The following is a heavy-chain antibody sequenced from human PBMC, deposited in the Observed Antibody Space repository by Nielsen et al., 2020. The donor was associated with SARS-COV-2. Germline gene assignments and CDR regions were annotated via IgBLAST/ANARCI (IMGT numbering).Heavy chain of an antibody. CDR3: ARDVGNYDFWSGYSAFYYYYYYMDV. Sequence: VRQAPGKGLEWVSSISSSSSYIYYADSVKGRFTISRDNAKNSLYLQMNSLRAEDTAVYYCARDVGNYDFWSGYSAFYYYYYYMDVWGKGTTVTVSS. CDR2: ISSSSSYI. J-gene: IGHJ6*03. D-gene: IGHD3-3*01. V-gene: IGHV3-21*01.